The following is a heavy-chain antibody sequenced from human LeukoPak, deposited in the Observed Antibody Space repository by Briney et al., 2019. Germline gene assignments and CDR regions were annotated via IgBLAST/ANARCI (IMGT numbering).Heavy chain of an antibody. D-gene: IGHD3-16*02. Sequence: SVKVSCTASGSTFSSYAISWVRQAPGQGLEWMGGIIPIFGTANYAQKFQGGVTITADESTSTAYMELSSLRSEDTAVYYCAREVMITFGGVIAADAFDIWGQGTMVTVSS. CDR3: AREVMITFGGVIAADAFDI. CDR1: GSTFSSYA. J-gene: IGHJ3*02. V-gene: IGHV1-69*01. CDR2: IIPIFGTA.